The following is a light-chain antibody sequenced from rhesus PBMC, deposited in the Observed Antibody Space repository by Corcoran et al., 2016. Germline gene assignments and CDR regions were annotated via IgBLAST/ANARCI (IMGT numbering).Light chain of an antibody. CDR1: QSFSSS. V-gene: IGKV1-46*01. CDR2: SAS. CDR3: QQYYSDPYT. Sequence: DIQMTQSPSSLSASVGDTVTITCRASQSFSSSLAWYQPQPGKAPKPLSYSASSLPYGVPSRFSGSKSGTDCTLTISSLQPEDVASYYCQQYYSDPYTFGQGTKVEIK. J-gene: IGKJ2*01.